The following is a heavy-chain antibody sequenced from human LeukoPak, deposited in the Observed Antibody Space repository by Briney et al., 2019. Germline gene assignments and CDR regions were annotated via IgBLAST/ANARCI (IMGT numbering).Heavy chain of an antibody. D-gene: IGHD3-22*01. J-gene: IGHJ4*02. Sequence: GGSLRLSCAASGFTFSSYGMQWVRQAPGKGLEWVAVISYDGSNKYYADSVKGRFTISRDNSKNTLYLQMNSLRAEDTAVYYCAKAEYYYDSSIDYWGQGTLVTVSS. CDR1: GFTFSSYG. V-gene: IGHV3-30*18. CDR3: AKAEYYYDSSIDY. CDR2: ISYDGSNK.